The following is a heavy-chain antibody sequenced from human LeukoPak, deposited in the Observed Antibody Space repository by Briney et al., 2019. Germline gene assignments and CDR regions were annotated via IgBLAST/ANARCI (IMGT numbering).Heavy chain of an antibody. CDR1: GGSISSSSYY. D-gene: IGHD3-10*01. J-gene: IGHJ5*02. CDR2: IYYSGST. V-gene: IGHV4-39*01. CDR3: ARRIEWFGPGWFDP. Sequence: SETLSLTCTVSGGSISSSSYYWGWTRQPPGKGLEWIGSIYYSGSTYYNPSLKSRVTISVDTSKNQFSLKLSSVTAADTAVYYCARRIEWFGPGWFDPWGQGTLVTVSS.